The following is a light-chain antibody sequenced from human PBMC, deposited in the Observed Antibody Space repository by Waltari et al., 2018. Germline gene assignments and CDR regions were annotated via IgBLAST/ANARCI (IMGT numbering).Light chain of an antibody. CDR2: GAA. J-gene: IGKJ1*01. V-gene: IGKV3-15*01. CDR1: QSVTSN. Sequence: EIVMTQSPATLSVSPGERATLSCRASQSVTSNLAWYQQKPGQAPRLLIFGAATRATASPARFSGSGSWTEVTPTISSLQSEDFAVYYCLQYNDWPPWTFGQGTKVEIK. CDR3: LQYNDWPPWT.